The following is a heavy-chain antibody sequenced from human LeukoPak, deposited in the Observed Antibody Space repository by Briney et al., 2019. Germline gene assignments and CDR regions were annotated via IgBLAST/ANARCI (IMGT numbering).Heavy chain of an antibody. V-gene: IGHV4-39*01. Sequence: KSSETLSLTCTVSGGSISSSSYYWGWLRQPPGKGLEWIGSIYYSGSTYYNPSPKSRVTISVDTSKNQFSLKLSSVTAADTAVYYCARQVVAKLRGRYFQHWGQGTLVTVSS. CDR2: IYYSGST. CDR3: ARQVVAKLRGRYFQH. CDR1: GGSISSSSYY. D-gene: IGHD5-12*01. J-gene: IGHJ1*01.